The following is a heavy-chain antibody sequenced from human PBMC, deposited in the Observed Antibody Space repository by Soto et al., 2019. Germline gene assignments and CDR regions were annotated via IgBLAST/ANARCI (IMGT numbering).Heavy chain of an antibody. CDR2: ISGSGGST. Sequence: VGSLRLSCAASGFTFSSYAMSWVRQAPGKGLEWVSAISGSGGSTYYADSVKGRFTISRDNSKNTLYLQMNSLRAEDTAVYYCAKDTYDYVWGSYRYTKGFDYWGQGTLVTVSS. D-gene: IGHD3-16*02. CDR3: AKDTYDYVWGSYRYTKGFDY. J-gene: IGHJ4*02. V-gene: IGHV3-23*01. CDR1: GFTFSSYA.